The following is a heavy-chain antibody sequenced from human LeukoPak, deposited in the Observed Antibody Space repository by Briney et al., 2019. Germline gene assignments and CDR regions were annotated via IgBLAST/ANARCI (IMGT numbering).Heavy chain of an antibody. D-gene: IGHD5-24*01. Sequence: SETLSLTCTVSGGSISSYYWNWIRQSPGKGLEWIGYVYYSGNTNYNPSLRSRVTISVDTSKNQFSLKLSSVTAADTAVYYCARDATRDGYRGYFDSWGQGTLVTVSP. CDR1: GGSISSYY. CDR2: VYYSGNT. V-gene: IGHV4-59*01. CDR3: ARDATRDGYRGYFDS. J-gene: IGHJ4*02.